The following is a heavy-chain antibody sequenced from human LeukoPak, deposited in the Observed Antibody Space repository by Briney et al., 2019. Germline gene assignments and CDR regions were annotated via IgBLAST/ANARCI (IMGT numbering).Heavy chain of an antibody. J-gene: IGHJ4*02. CDR3: ASDGGYYDYVWGSYRPLDY. D-gene: IGHD3-16*02. CDR1: GYTFTSYY. V-gene: IGHV1-46*01. Sequence: ASVKVSCKASGYTFTSYYMHWVRQAPGQGLEWMGIINPSGGSTSYAQKFQGRVTMTRDTSTGTVYMELSSLRSEDTAVYYCASDGGYYDYVWGSYRPLDYWGQGTLVTVSS. CDR2: INPSGGST.